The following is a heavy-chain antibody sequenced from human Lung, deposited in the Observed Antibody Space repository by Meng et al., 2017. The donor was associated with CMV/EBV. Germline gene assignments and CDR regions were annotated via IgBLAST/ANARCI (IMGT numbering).Heavy chain of an antibody. Sequence: ASVKVSCKASGYTFTSYYMHWVRQAPGQGLEWMGIINPSGGSTSYAQKFQGRVTMTRDTSTSTVYMELSSLRSEDTAVYYCARDLAAAGTGSGWDYYYYGMDFWGQGTTVTVSS. V-gene: IGHV1-46*01. CDR1: GYTFTSYY. D-gene: IGHD6-13*01. CDR2: INPSGGST. CDR3: ARDLAAAGTGSGWDYYYYGMDF. J-gene: IGHJ6*02.